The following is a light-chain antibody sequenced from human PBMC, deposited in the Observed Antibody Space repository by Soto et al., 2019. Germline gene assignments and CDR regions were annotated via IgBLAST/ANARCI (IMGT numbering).Light chain of an antibody. Sequence: EIVLTQSPGTLSLSPGERATLSCRASQSVSSSNLAWYQQKRGQSPRVIIYGGYTRAAGIPDRFSGSGSGTEFTLTISSLQSEDFAVYYCQQYNNWPLTFGGGTKVDIK. CDR1: QSVSSSN. CDR2: GGY. CDR3: QQYNNWPLT. V-gene: IGKV3D-15*01. J-gene: IGKJ4*01.